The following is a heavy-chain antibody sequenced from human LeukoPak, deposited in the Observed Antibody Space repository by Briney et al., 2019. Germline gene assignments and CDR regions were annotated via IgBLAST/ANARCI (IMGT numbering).Heavy chain of an antibody. CDR1: GDSVSSNSAA. J-gene: IGHJ5*02. CDR3: ARGIIVGATWGENYNCFDP. CDR2: TYYRSKWYN. V-gene: IGHV6-1*01. D-gene: IGHD1-26*01. Sequence: SQTLSLTCAISGDSVSSNSAAWNWIRQSPSRGLEWLGRTYYRSKWYNDYAVSVKSRITINPDTSKNQFSLQLSSVTAADTAVYYCARGIIVGATWGENYNCFDPWGQGTLVTVSS.